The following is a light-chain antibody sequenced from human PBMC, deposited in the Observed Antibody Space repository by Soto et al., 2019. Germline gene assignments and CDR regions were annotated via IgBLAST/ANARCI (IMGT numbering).Light chain of an antibody. CDR2: GNN. Sequence: QSVLAQPPSVSGAPGQRVTISCTGSSSNIGAGYDIHWYQQPPGTAPKLLTYGNNNRPSGVPDRFSGSKSGTSASLAITGLQAEDEADYYCQSSDSSLSRVFGTGTKVTVL. V-gene: IGLV1-40*01. CDR1: SSNIGAGYD. J-gene: IGLJ1*01. CDR3: QSSDSSLSRV.